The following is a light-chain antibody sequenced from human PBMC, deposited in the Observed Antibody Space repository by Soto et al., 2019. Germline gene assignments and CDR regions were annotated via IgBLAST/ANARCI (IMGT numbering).Light chain of an antibody. V-gene: IGLV2-14*01. J-gene: IGLJ1*01. Sequence: QSALTQPASVSGSPGQSITISCTGTSSDVGGYNYVSWYQHHPGKAPKLMIYAVSNRPSGVSNRFSGSKSGNTASLTISGLQAEDEADYYCSSYTSSSTPYVFGTGTKLTVL. CDR1: SSDVGGYNY. CDR3: SSYTSSSTPYV. CDR2: AVS.